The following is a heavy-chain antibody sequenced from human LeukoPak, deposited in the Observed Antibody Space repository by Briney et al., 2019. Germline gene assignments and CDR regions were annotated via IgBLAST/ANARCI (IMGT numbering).Heavy chain of an antibody. D-gene: IGHD3-3*01. J-gene: IGHJ4*02. Sequence: ASVKVSCKASGGTFSSYAISWVRQAPGQGLEWMGWISAYNGNTNYAQKLQGRVTMTTDTSTSTAYMELRSLRSDDTAVYYCARAPNYDFWNGYYRIDYWGQGTLVTVSS. CDR3: ARAPNYDFWNGYYRIDY. V-gene: IGHV1-18*01. CDR1: GGTFSSYA. CDR2: ISAYNGNT.